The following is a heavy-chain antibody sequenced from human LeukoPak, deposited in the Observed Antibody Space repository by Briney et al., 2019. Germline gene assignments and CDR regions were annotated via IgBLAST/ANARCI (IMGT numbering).Heavy chain of an antibody. J-gene: IGHJ5*02. V-gene: IGHV3-11*06. CDR1: GFTFSDHY. CDR2: ISTFSRYT. CDR3: ARGGISAAGTFDP. D-gene: IGHD6-13*01. Sequence: GGSLRLSCAASGFTFSDHYMSWIRQAPGKGLEWVSYISTFSRYTSYADSVKGRFTISRDNAKNSLFLQMNSLRAEDTAVYYCARGGISAAGTFDPWGQGTMVTVSS.